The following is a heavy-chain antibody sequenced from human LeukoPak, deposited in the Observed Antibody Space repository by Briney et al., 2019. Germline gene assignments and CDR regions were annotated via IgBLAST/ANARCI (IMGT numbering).Heavy chain of an antibody. J-gene: IGHJ3*01. CDR1: GYSISSGYY. V-gene: IGHV4-38-2*02. D-gene: IGHD3-22*01. Sequence: PSETLSPTCTVSGYSISSGYYWGWIRQPPGKGLEWIASIYHSGSTYYNPSLKSRVTISVDTSKNQFSLKLSSVTAADTAVYYCAREPLHYYDSSVGRWGQGTMVTVSS. CDR3: AREPLHYYDSSVGR. CDR2: IYHSGST.